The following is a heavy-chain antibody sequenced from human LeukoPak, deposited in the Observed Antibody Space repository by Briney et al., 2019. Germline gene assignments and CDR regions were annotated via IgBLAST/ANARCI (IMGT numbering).Heavy chain of an antibody. Sequence: MPSETLSLTCTVSGGSLSSSTYHWGWIRQPPGKGLEWIGTMHYSGTTYSNPFLKSRVSISRDTSKNQISLKLRSVTAADTAVYYCARQGYANDAFDIWGQGTMVTVSS. CDR3: ARQGYANDAFDI. CDR1: GGSLSSSTYH. D-gene: IGHD2-2*01. V-gene: IGHV4-39*01. CDR2: MHYSGTT. J-gene: IGHJ3*02.